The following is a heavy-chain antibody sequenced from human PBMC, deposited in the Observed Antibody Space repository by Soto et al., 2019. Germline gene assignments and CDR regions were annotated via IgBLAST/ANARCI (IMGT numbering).Heavy chain of an antibody. D-gene: IGHD3-3*01. Sequence: EVQLLESGGGLVQPGGSLRLSCAASGFTFSSYAMSWVRQAPGKGLEWVSAISGSGGSTYYADSVKGRFTISRDNSKNTLYLQMNSLRAEDTAVYYCAKDQVKSIFGVARDAFDIWGQGTMVTFSS. V-gene: IGHV3-23*01. J-gene: IGHJ3*02. CDR1: GFTFSSYA. CDR2: ISGSGGST. CDR3: AKDQVKSIFGVARDAFDI.